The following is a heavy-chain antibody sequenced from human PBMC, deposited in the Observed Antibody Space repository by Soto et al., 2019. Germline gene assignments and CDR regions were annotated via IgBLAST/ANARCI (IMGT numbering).Heavy chain of an antibody. CDR2: ISGSGGKT. CDR1: GFTFSRYG. J-gene: IGHJ6*03. V-gene: IGHV3-23*01. CDR3: AKGNMASPRRGRVWDYYMDV. D-gene: IGHD3-16*01. Sequence: GGSLRLSCAASGFTFSRYGMSWVRQAPGKGLEWVSSISGSGGKTHDADSVKGRFTISRDISKNTLYLQLNSLRVEDTAIYYCAKGNMASPRRGRVWDYYMDVWGKGTTVTVSS.